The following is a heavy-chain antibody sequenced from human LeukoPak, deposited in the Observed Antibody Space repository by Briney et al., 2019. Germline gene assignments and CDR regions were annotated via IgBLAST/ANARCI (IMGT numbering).Heavy chain of an antibody. CDR2: LGSSSSYI. D-gene: IGHD6-19*01. CDR1: GFTFSSYS. V-gene: IGHV3-21*01. CDR3: ATISSGWSTIDY. Sequence: AGGSLRLSCAASGFTFSSYSMSWVRQAPGKGLEWVSLLGSSSSYIYYADSVKGRFTISRDNAKNSLYLQTNSLRAEDTAVYYCATISSGWSTIDYWGQGTLVTVSS. J-gene: IGHJ4*02.